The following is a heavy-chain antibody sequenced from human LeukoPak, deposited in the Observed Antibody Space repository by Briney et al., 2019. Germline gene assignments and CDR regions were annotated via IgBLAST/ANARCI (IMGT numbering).Heavy chain of an antibody. CDR2: INHSGST. CDR3: ARPIWSRKHTSGAFDI. V-gene: IGHV4-34*01. D-gene: IGHD3-10*01. CDR1: GGSFSGYY. Sequence: SETLSLTCAVYGGSFSGYYWSWIRQPPGKGLEWIGEINHSGSTNYNPSLKSRVTISVDTSKNQYSLKLSSVTAADTAVYYCARPIWSRKHTSGAFDIWGQGTMVTVSS. J-gene: IGHJ3*02.